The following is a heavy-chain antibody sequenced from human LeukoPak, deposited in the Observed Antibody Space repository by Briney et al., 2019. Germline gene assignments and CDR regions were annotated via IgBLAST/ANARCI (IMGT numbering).Heavy chain of an antibody. CDR2: IYSGGTT. CDR1: GFTVSSNY. Sequence: GGSLRLSCEVSGFTVSSNYMSWVRQALGKGLEWVSVIYSGGTTYYADSVKGRFTISRDKSKKTLYLQMNSLRAEDTALYYCARAVDIVATTPFDIWGQGTMVTVSS. J-gene: IGHJ3*02. CDR3: ARAVDIVATTPFDI. V-gene: IGHV3-66*01. D-gene: IGHD5-12*01.